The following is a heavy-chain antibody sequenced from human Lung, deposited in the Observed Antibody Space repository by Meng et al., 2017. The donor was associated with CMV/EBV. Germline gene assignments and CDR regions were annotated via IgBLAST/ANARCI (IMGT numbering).Heavy chain of an antibody. D-gene: IGHD3-22*01. CDR3: AKRGDSSGTYAMDV. Sequence: GGSXRLXCAASGFTFSSYAMHWVRQAPGKGLEWVANIRFDGTNKYHADSVKGRFTISRDNSKNTLYPQMNSLRAEDTAVYYCAKRGDSSGTYAMDVWGQGTTVT. CDR1: GFTFSSYA. CDR2: IRFDGTNK. V-gene: IGHV3-30*02. J-gene: IGHJ6*01.